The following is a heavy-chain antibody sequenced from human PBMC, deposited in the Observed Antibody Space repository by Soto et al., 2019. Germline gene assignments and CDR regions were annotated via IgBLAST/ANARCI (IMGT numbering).Heavy chain of an antibody. Sequence: QVQLMQSGAEVKKPGASVKVSCKASGDTFTDYYIHWVRQAPGQGLEWMGTVNPSGGHTTYAQHCLGRVTMTRDTSTSTLYMELTSLTSDDTAIYYCARGGPVVVVTAALDYWGQGTLVTVSS. V-gene: IGHV1-46*01. D-gene: IGHD2-21*02. CDR3: ARGGPVVVVTAALDY. J-gene: IGHJ4*02. CDR1: GDTFTDYY. CDR2: VNPSGGHT.